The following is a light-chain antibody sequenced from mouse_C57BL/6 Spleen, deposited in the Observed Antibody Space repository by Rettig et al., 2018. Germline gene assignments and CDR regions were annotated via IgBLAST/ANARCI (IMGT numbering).Light chain of an antibody. CDR1: QDVGTA. J-gene: IGKJ5*01. Sequence: DIVMTQSHKFMSTSVGDRVSITCKASQDVGTAVAWYQQKPGQSPKLLIYWASTRHTGVPDRFTGSGSGTDFTLTISNVQSEDLADYFCQQYSSYPQATFGAGTKLELK. V-gene: IGKV6-23*01. CDR3: QQYSSYPQAT. CDR2: WAS.